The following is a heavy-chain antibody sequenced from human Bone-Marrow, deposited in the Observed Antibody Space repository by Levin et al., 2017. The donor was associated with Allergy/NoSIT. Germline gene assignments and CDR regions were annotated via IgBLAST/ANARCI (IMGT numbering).Heavy chain of an antibody. J-gene: IGHJ5*02. V-gene: IGHV1-2*06. Sequence: ASVKVSCTASGYTFTGYYMHWVRQAPGQGLEWMGRINPNTGGTNYAQNFQDRVTLTRDTSISTAYMELSSLRSDDTAVYFCARGQKSITMMAEGWFDPWGQGTLVTVSS. CDR1: GYTFTGYY. D-gene: IGHD3-22*01. CDR3: ARGQKSITMMAEGWFDP. CDR2: INPNTGGT.